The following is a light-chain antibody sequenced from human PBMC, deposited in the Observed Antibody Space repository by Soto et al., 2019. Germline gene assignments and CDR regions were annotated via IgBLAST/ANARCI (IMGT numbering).Light chain of an antibody. CDR1: QSVSNNY. CDR3: QQYNSYWT. J-gene: IGKJ5*01. Sequence: EVVLTQSPDTLSLSPGETATLSCRASQSVSNNYLAWYQQKPGQAPRLLIYGASNRATGIPDRFSGSGSGTEFTLAISSLQPDDVANYYCQQYNSYWTFGQGTRLEIK. CDR2: GAS. V-gene: IGKV3-20*01.